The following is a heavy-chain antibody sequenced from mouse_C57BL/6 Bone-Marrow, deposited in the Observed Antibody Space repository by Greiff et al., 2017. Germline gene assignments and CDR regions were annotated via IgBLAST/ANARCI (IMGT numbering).Heavy chain of an antibody. Sequence: EVMLVESGGDLVKPGGSLKLSCAASGFTFSSYGMSWVRQTPDKRLEWVATISSGGSYTYYPDSVKGRFTISRDNAKNTLYLQMSSLKSEDTAMYYCARRGGDYAFYYYAMDYWGQGTSVTVSS. CDR1: GFTFSSYG. J-gene: IGHJ4*01. CDR3: ARRGGDYAFYYYAMDY. CDR2: ISSGGSYT. D-gene: IGHD2-13*01. V-gene: IGHV5-6*02.